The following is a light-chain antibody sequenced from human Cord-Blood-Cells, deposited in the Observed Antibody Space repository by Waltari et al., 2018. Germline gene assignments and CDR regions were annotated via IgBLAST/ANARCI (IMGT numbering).Light chain of an antibody. CDR1: KLRDNY. V-gene: IGLV3-1*01. CDR2: QDS. CDR3: QAWDSSTAWDVV. J-gene: IGLJ2*01. Sequence: SYELTQPPSVSVSPGQTASITSSGDKLRDNYACWYQQKPGQSPVLVIYQDSKRPSGIPERFSGSNSGNTATLTISGTQAMDEADYYCQAWDSSTAWDVVFGGGTKLTVL.